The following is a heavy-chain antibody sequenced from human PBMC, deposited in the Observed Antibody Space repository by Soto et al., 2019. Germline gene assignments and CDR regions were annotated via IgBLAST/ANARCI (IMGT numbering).Heavy chain of an antibody. CDR3: ARHEVGATWSAFDI. CDR1: GFTFSSYS. D-gene: IGHD1-26*01. J-gene: IGHJ3*02. CDR2: ISSSSSTI. V-gene: IGHV3-48*02. Sequence: EVQLVESGGGLVQPGGALRLSCAASGFTFSSYSMNWVRQAPGKGLEWVSYISSSSSTIYYADSVKGRFTISRDNAKNSLYLQMNSLRDEDTAVYYCARHEVGATWSAFDIWGQGTMVTVSS.